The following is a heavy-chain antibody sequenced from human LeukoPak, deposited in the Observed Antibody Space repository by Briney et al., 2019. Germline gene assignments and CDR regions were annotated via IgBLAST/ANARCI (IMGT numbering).Heavy chain of an antibody. V-gene: IGHV5-51*01. CDR3: ARHIRGYSYGSYYYYMDV. CDR2: IYPGDSDT. CDR1: GYSFTSYW. J-gene: IGHJ6*03. Sequence: TGESLQISCQGSGYSFTSYWIGWVRQLPGKGLEWMGIIYPGDSDTRYSPSFQGQVTISADKSISTPYLQWSSLKASDTAMYYCARHIRGYSYGSYYYYMDVWGKGTTVTVSS. D-gene: IGHD5-18*01.